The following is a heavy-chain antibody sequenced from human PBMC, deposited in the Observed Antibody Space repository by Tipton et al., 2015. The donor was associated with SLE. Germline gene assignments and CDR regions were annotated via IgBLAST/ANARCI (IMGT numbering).Heavy chain of an antibody. CDR2: IYHSGST. CDR1: GGSISSGGYY. J-gene: IGHJ4*02. D-gene: IGHD3/OR15-3a*01. V-gene: IGHV4-31*01. CDR3: SCGLVPRFDY. Sequence: TLSLTCTVSGGSISSGGYYWSWIRQHPGKGLEWIGNIYHSGSTYYNPSLKSLVTISVDTSKNQFSLKVSSVTAADTAVYYCSCGLVPRFDYWGQVTLVTVSS.